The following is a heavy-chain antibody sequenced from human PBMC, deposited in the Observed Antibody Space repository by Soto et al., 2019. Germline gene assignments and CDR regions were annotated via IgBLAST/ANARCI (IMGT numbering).Heavy chain of an antibody. CDR3: AGECRNGPEDYYYGMED. V-gene: IGHV3-48*02. CDR2: ISSSSSTI. J-gene: IGHJ6*02. CDR1: GFTFSSYS. D-gene: IGHD2-8*01. Sequence: PGGSLRLSCAASGFTFSSYSMNWVRQAPGKGLEWVSYISSSSSTIYYADSVKGRFTISRDNAKNSLYLTMNSLRDEDTAVYYSAGECRNGPEDYYYGMEDWGQGATVRVTS.